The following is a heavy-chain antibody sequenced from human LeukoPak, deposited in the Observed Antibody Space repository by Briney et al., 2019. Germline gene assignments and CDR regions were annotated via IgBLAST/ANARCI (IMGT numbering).Heavy chain of an antibody. CDR2: ISGSGGST. V-gene: IGHV3-23*01. J-gene: IGHJ4*02. CDR3: AKVSGWSWFDY. Sequence: GGSLRLSCAASGFTFSSYVMSWVRQAPGEGLEWVSAISGSGGSTYHADSVKGRFTISRDNSKNTLYLQMNSLRAEDTAVYYCAKVSGWSWFDYWGQGTLVTVSS. D-gene: IGHD6-19*01. CDR1: GFTFSSYV.